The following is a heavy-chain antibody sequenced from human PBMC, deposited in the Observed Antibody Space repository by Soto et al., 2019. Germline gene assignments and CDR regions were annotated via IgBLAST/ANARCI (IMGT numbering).Heavy chain of an antibody. D-gene: IGHD3-22*01. V-gene: IGHV4-30-2*01. CDR2: IYHSGST. CDR3: ARGGVDYYDSSGYYFSPYYFDY. J-gene: IGHJ4*02. CDR1: GGSISSGGYS. Sequence: SETLSLTCAVSGGSISSGGYSWSWIRQPPGKGLEWIGYIYHSGSTYYNPSLKSRVTILVDRSKNQFSLKLSSVTAADTAVYYCARGGVDYYDSSGYYFSPYYFDYWGQGTLVTVSS.